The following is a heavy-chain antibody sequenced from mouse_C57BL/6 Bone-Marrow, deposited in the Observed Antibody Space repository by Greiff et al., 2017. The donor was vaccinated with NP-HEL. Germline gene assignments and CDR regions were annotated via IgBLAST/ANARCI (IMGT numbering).Heavy chain of an antibody. CDR1: GYTFTSYW. Sequence: VQLQQSGAELVRPGSSVKLSCKASGYTFTSYWMHWVKQRPIQGLEWIGNIDPSDSETHYNQKFKDKATLTVDKSSSTAYMQLSSLTSEDSAVYYCASYSRAWFAYWGQGTLVTVSA. J-gene: IGHJ3*01. CDR3: ASYSRAWFAY. D-gene: IGHD2-5*01. V-gene: IGHV1-52*01. CDR2: IDPSDSET.